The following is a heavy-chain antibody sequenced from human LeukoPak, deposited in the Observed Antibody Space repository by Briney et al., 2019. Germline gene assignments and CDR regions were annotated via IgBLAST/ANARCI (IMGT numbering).Heavy chain of an antibody. Sequence: GGSLRLSCAASGFTFSSYAMSWVRQAPGKGVEWVSAISGSGGSTYYADSVKGRFTISSDNSKNTLYLQMNSLRAEDTAVYYCAKDLEQWLSKNYYYYMDVWGKGTTVTVSS. D-gene: IGHD6-19*01. J-gene: IGHJ6*03. V-gene: IGHV3-23*01. CDR2: ISGSGGST. CDR3: AKDLEQWLSKNYYYYMDV. CDR1: GFTFSSYA.